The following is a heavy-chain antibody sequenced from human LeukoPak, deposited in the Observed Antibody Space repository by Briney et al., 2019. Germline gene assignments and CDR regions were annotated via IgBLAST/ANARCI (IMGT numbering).Heavy chain of an antibody. Sequence: SETLSLTCTVSGGSIGNYYWCWIRQPPGKGLEWTGYTHYSGTTNYNPSLKSRVTISVDTSKSQFSLKLSSVTAADTAVYYCASAIFVENAFDIWGQGTMVTVSS. CDR3: ASAIFVENAFDI. CDR1: GGSIGNYY. J-gene: IGHJ3*02. CDR2: THYSGTT. D-gene: IGHD3-3*01. V-gene: IGHV4-59*01.